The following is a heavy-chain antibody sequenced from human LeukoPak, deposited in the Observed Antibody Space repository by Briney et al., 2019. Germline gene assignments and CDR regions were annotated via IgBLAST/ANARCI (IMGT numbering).Heavy chain of an antibody. Sequence: GASVKVSCKASGYTLTNYYMHWVRQAPGQGLEWMGWINPNSGGTNYAQTFQGRVTMSRDTSISTAYMELSSLRSDDTAVYYCAREMAPLDYFDYWGQGTLVTVSS. V-gene: IGHV1-2*02. CDR1: GYTLTNYY. D-gene: IGHD2-8*01. CDR2: INPNSGGT. CDR3: AREMAPLDYFDY. J-gene: IGHJ4*02.